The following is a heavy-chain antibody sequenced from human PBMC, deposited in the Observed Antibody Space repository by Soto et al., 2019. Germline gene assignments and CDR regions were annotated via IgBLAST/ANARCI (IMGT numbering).Heavy chain of an antibody. CDR1: GGSFSGYY. CDR3: ARGYLVVVMNWFDP. V-gene: IGHV4-34*01. D-gene: IGHD3-22*01. CDR2: INHSGST. J-gene: IGHJ5*02. Sequence: SETLSLTCAVYGGSFSGYYWSWIRQPPGKGLEWIGEINHSGSTNYNPSLKSRVTISVDTSKNQFSLKLGSVTAADTAVYYCARGYLVVVMNWFDPWGQGTLVTVSS.